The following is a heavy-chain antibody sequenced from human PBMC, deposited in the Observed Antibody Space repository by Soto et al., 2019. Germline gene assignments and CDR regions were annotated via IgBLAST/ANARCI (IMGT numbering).Heavy chain of an antibody. Sequence: PGGSLRLSCAASGLTFSNYGMNWVRQAPGKGLEWVANIKQDGSAKYYLDSVKGRFTISRDNAKNSLYLQMNSLRADDTAVYYCATDGAKFYGMDVWGHGTTVTVSS. V-gene: IGHV3-7*03. CDR3: ATDGAKFYGMDV. D-gene: IGHD3-16*01. J-gene: IGHJ6*02. CDR2: IKQDGSAK. CDR1: GLTFSNYG.